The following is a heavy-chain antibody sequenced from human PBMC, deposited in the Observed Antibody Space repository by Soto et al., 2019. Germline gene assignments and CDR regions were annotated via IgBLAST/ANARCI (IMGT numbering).Heavy chain of an antibody. CDR3: ASIFDFWSGPENYYYYYGMDV. V-gene: IGHV1-3*01. CDR2: INAGNGNT. CDR1: GYTFTSYA. D-gene: IGHD3-3*01. J-gene: IGHJ6*02. Sequence: ASVKVSCKASGYTFTSYAMHWVRQAPGQRLEWMGWINAGNGNTKYSQKFQGRVTITRDTSASTAYMELSSLRSEDTAVYYCASIFDFWSGPENYYYYYGMDVWGQGTMVTVSS.